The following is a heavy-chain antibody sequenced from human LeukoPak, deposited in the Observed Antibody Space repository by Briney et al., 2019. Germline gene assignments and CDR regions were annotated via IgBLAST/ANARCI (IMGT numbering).Heavy chain of an antibody. CDR3: ARVRPMTRYYSDY. Sequence: PSETLSLTCTVSGGSISSYYWSWIRQPPGKGLEWIGYIYYSGSTNYNPSLKSRVTISVDTSKNQFSLKLSSVTAADTAVYYCARVRPMTRYYSDYWGQGTLVTVSS. D-gene: IGHD3-22*01. J-gene: IGHJ4*02. CDR1: GGSISSYY. CDR2: IYYSGST. V-gene: IGHV4-59*01.